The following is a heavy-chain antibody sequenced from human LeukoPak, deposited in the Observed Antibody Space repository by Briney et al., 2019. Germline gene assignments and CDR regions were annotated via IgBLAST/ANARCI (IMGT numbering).Heavy chain of an antibody. CDR1: GLTFSSRW. D-gene: IGHD1-26*01. V-gene: IGHV3-74*01. CDR3: ASPKVGGFFDY. Sequence: GGSLRLSCAASGLTFSSRWMHWVRQAPGKGLVWVARTNGDGSSTNYADSVRGRFTISRDNAKNTVYLQMDSLRAEDTAVYYCASPKVGGFFDYWGQGTLVTVSS. CDR2: TNGDGSST. J-gene: IGHJ4*03.